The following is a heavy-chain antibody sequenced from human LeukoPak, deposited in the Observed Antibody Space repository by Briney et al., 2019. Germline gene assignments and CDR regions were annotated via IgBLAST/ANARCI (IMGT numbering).Heavy chain of an antibody. V-gene: IGHV3-23*01. CDR3: AKGRSGFDY. Sequence: GGSLGLSCATSGFSFSSYAMSWVRQAPGKGLEWVSAMSSSDDGRYYADSVKGRFTISRDNSKNTLYLQMNSLRAEDTAVYYCAKGRSGFDYWGQGTLVTVSS. D-gene: IGHD4-17*01. CDR1: GFSFSSYA. CDR2: MSSSDDGR. J-gene: IGHJ4*02.